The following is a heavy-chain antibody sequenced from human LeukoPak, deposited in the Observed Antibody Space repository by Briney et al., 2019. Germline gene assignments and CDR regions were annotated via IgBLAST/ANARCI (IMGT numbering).Heavy chain of an antibody. CDR3: ARDSGTTGEVKFDP. Sequence: SETLSLTCTVSGGSISSYYWSWIRQPPGKGLEGIGYIYYSGSTTYNPSLKSRVTMSVDTSKNQFSLKLTSVTAADTAVYYCARDSGTTGEVKFDPWGHGILVTVSS. CDR1: GGSISSYY. V-gene: IGHV4-59*12. CDR2: IYYSGST. D-gene: IGHD3-10*01. J-gene: IGHJ5*02.